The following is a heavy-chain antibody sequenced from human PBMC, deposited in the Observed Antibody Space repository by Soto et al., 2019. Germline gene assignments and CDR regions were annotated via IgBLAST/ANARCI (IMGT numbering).Heavy chain of an antibody. V-gene: IGHV3-21*01. J-gene: IGHJ5*02. CDR2: ISSSSSYI. CDR3: AREIYYDSSGYYYGEEYNWFDP. Sequence: PGGSLRLSCAASGFTFSSYSMNWVRQAPGKGLEWVSSISSSSSYIYYADSVKGRFTISRDNAKNSLYLQMNSLRAEDTAVYYCAREIYYDSSGYYYGEEYNWFDPWGQGTLVTVSS. D-gene: IGHD3-22*01. CDR1: GFTFSSYS.